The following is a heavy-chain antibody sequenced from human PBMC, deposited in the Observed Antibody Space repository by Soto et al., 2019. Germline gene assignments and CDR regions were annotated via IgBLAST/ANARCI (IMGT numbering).Heavy chain of an antibody. Sequence: GESLKISCKGPGYSFTSYWIGLGRQMPGKGLEWMGIIYPGDSDTRYSQSFQGQVTISADKSISTAYLPWSSLKAPDTAMYYCAGLWAAAGVWNFYSGMDVWGQGTTVTVSS. J-gene: IGHJ6*02. V-gene: IGHV5-51*01. CDR1: GYSFTSYW. D-gene: IGHD2-8*02. CDR3: AGLWAAAGVWNFYSGMDV. CDR2: IYPGDSDT.